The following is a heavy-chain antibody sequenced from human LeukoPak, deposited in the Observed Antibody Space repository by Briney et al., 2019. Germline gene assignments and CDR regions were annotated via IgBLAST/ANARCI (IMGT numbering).Heavy chain of an antibody. CDR3: AREQLPHHPLDY. D-gene: IGHD5-18*01. V-gene: IGHV4-34*01. J-gene: IGHJ4*02. Sequence: SETLSLTCAVYGGSFSGYYWSWIRQPPGKGLEWIGEINHSGSTNYNPSLKSRVTISVDTSKNQFSLKLSSVTAADTAVYYCAREQLPHHPLDYWGQGTLVTVSS. CDR2: INHSGST. CDR1: GGSFSGYY.